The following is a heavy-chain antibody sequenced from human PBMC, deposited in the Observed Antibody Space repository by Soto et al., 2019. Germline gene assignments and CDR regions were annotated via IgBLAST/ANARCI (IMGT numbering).Heavy chain of an antibody. Sequence: GASVKVSWKASGYTFTNYGISWVRQAPGQGLEWMGWMNPNSGNTGYAQKFQGRVTMTRNTSISTAYMELSSLRSEDTAVYYCAKRDVGGYYYGMDVWGQGTTVTVSS. V-gene: IGHV1-8*02. J-gene: IGHJ6*02. D-gene: IGHD3-3*01. CDR2: MNPNSGNT. CDR1: GYTFTNYG. CDR3: AKRDVGGYYYGMDV.